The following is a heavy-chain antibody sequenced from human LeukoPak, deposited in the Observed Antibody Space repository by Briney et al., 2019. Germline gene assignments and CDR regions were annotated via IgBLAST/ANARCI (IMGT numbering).Heavy chain of an antibody. CDR3: AKVRWGSDNALDS. D-gene: IGHD3-16*01. V-gene: IGHV3-23*01. CDR2: VSSDGTNT. CDR1: GFTFSNFA. Sequence: PGGSLRLSCAASGFTFSNFAMSWVRQAPGKGLEWVSAVSSDGTNTYYTDSLKGRFTISRDNSMNTLYLQMNSLTAEDTAVYYCAKVRWGSDNALDSWGQGTLVTVSS. J-gene: IGHJ4*02.